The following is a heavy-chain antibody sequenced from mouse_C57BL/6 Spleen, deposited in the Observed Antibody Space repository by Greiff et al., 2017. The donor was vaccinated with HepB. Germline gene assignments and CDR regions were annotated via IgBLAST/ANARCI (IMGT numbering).Heavy chain of an antibody. D-gene: IGHD3-1*01. CDR1: GFNIKDDY. CDR3: TTGLRYWYFDV. J-gene: IGHJ1*03. V-gene: IGHV14-4*01. Sequence: EVKLVESGAELVRPGASVKLSCTASGFNIKDDYMHWVKQRPEQGLEWIGWIDPENGDTEYASKFQGKATITADTSSNTAYLQLSSLTSEDTAVYYCTTGLRYWYFDVWGTGTTVTVSS. CDR2: IDPENGDT.